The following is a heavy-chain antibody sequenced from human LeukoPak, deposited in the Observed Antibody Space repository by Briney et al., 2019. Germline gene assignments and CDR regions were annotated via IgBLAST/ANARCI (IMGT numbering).Heavy chain of an antibody. CDR2: IYYSGST. CDR3: ARHERGRDGYKLGYYYYGMDV. Sequence: SETLSLTCTVSGGSISSYYWSWIRQPPGKGLEWIGYIYYSGSTNYNPSLKSRVTISVDTSKNQFSLKLSSVTAADTAVYYRARHERGRDGYKLGYYYYGMDVWGQGTTVTVSS. J-gene: IGHJ6*02. CDR1: GGSISSYY. V-gene: IGHV4-59*08. D-gene: IGHD5-24*01.